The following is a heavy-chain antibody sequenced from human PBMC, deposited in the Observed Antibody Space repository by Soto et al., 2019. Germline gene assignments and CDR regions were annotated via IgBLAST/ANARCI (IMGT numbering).Heavy chain of an antibody. D-gene: IGHD6-13*01. CDR3: AKELMERLVIYYYYGKDV. CDR2: ISGSGGST. V-gene: IGHV3-23*01. CDR1: GFTFSSYA. Sequence: PVGSLRLSCAASGFTFSSYAMSWVRQAPGKGLEWVSAISGSGGSTYYADSVKGRFTISRDNSKNTLYLQMNSLRAEDTAVYYWAKELMERLVIYYYYGKDVWGKGSTVTFPS. J-gene: IGHJ6*04.